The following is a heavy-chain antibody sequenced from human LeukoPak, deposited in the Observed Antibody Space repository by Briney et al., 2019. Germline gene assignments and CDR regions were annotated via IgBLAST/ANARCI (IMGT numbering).Heavy chain of an antibody. Sequence: SETLSLTCTVSGGSISGYYWSWIRQPAGKGLEWIGRIYTSGSTNYNPSLKSRVTMSVDTSKNQFSLKLSSVTAADTAVYYCARDRMTGYDFWSGYYFDYWGQGTLVTVSS. CDR2: IYTSGST. D-gene: IGHD3-3*01. CDR3: ARDRMTGYDFWSGYYFDY. CDR1: GGSISGYY. V-gene: IGHV4-4*07. J-gene: IGHJ4*02.